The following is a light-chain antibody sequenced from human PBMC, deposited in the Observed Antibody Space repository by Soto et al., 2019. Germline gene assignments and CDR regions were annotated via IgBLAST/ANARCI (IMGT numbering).Light chain of an antibody. V-gene: IGLV2-11*01. CDR3: CSYAGSYTLKV. J-gene: IGLJ2*01. CDR1: SSDVGGYNY. CDR2: DVS. Sequence: QSALTQPRSVSGSPGQSVTISCTGTSSDVGGYNYVSWYQQHPGKAPKLMIYDVSNRPSGVPYRFSGSKSGNTASLTISGLLDDDEADYYCCSYAGSYTLKVFGGGTKLTVL.